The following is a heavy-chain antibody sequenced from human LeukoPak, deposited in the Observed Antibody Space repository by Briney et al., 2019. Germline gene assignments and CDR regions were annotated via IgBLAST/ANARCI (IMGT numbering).Heavy chain of an antibody. V-gene: IGHV4-38-2*02. CDR1: GYSISSDYY. D-gene: IGHD3-10*01. Sequence: SETLSLTCTVSGYSISSDYYWGWIRQPPGKGLEWIGSIYHSGSTYYNPSLKSRVTISVDTSKNQFSLKLTPVTAADTAVYYCVRGPYGSGISNWFDPWGQGTLVIVSS. J-gene: IGHJ5*02. CDR2: IYHSGST. CDR3: VRGPYGSGISNWFDP.